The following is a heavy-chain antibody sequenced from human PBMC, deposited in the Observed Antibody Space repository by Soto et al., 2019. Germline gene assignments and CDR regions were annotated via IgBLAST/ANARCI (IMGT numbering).Heavy chain of an antibody. J-gene: IGHJ3*02. CDR2: INPNSGGT. Sequence: ASVKVSCKASGGTFSSYAISWVRQAPGQGLEWMGWINPNSGGTNYAQKFQGWVTMTRDTSISTAYMELSRLRSDDTAVYYCARVQEQQLGLGAFDIWGQGTMVTVSS. V-gene: IGHV1-2*04. CDR3: ARVQEQQLGLGAFDI. CDR1: GGTFSSYA. D-gene: IGHD6-13*01.